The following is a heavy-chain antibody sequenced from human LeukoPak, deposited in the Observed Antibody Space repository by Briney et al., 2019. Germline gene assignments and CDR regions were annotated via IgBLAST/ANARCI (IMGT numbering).Heavy chain of an antibody. V-gene: IGHV4-30-4*01. D-gene: IGHD7-27*01. Sequence: PSETLSLTCTVSGGSISSGDYYWSWIRQPPGKGLEWIGYIYYSGSTYYNPSLKSRVTISVDTSKNQFSLKLSSVTAADTAVYYCARQDEGTGFDYWGQGTLVTVSS. CDR1: GGSISSGDYY. CDR3: ARQDEGTGFDY. CDR2: IYYSGST. J-gene: IGHJ4*02.